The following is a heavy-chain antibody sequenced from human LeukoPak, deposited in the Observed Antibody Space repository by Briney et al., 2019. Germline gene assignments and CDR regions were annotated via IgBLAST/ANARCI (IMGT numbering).Heavy chain of an antibody. CDR1: GYTFTGYY. CDR3: ARSPTVRGVHFDY. CDR2: INPNSGGT. J-gene: IGHJ4*02. Sequence: ASVKVSCKASGYTFTGYYMHWVRQAPGQGLEWMGWINPNSGGTNYAQKFQGRVTMTRDTSICTAYMELSRLRSDDTAVYYCARSPTVRGVHFDYWGQGTLVTVFS. V-gene: IGHV1-2*02. D-gene: IGHD3-10*01.